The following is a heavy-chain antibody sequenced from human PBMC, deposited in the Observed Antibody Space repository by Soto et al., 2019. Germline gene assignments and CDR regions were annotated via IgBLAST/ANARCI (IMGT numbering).Heavy chain of an antibody. CDR2: ISGSGDGT. J-gene: IGHJ4*02. V-gene: IGHV3-23*01. Sequence: GGSLRLSCAASGFTFRSFALSWVRQAPGKGLEWVSAISGSGDGTDYADSVRGRFTISRDNSKNTLYLQMNSLRAEDTAVYYCAGPGYSSQDYWGQGVLVSVST. CDR1: GFTFRSFA. CDR3: AGPGYSSQDY. D-gene: IGHD5-18*01.